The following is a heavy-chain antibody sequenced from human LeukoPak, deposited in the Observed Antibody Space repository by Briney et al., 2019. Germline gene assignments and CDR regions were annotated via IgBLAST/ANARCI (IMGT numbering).Heavy chain of an antibody. D-gene: IGHD1-26*01. CDR2: ISWNSGSI. J-gene: IGHJ4*02. Sequence: GGSLRLSCAASGFTFDDYAMHWVRQAPGKGLEWVSGISWNSGSIGYADSVKGRFTISRDNAKNSLYLQMNSLRAEDTALYYCAKGIEGVGATTPFDYWGQGTLVTVSS. V-gene: IGHV3-9*01. CDR1: GFTFDDYA. CDR3: AKGIEGVGATTPFDY.